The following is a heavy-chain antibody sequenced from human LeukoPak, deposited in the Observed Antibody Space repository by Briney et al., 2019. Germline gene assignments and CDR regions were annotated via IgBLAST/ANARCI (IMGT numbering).Heavy chain of an antibody. CDR3: ARNGVVSDAFDV. CDR1: GFTFSSSS. CDR2: ISSSSGYI. J-gene: IGHJ3*01. Sequence: GGSLRLSCAASGFTFSSSSMNWVRQAPGKGLEWVSSISSSSGYIYYADSVKGRFTISRDNAKNSLYLRMNSLRAEDTAVYYCARNGVVSDAFDVWGQGTMVTVSS. V-gene: IGHV3-21*01. D-gene: IGHD3-3*01.